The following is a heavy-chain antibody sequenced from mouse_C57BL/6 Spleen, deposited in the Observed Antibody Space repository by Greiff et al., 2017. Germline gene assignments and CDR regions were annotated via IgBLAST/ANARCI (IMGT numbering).Heavy chain of an antibody. D-gene: IGHD2-4*01. V-gene: IGHV1-42*01. CDR2: INPSTGGT. CDR3: ARRDDYDCFDY. Sequence: VQLQQSGPELVKPGASVTISCKASGYSFTGYYMNWVKQSPEKSLEWIGEINPSTGGTTYNQKFKAKATLTVDKSSSTAYMQLKSLTSEDSAVYYCARRDDYDCFDYWGQGTTLTVSS. J-gene: IGHJ2*01. CDR1: GYSFTGYY.